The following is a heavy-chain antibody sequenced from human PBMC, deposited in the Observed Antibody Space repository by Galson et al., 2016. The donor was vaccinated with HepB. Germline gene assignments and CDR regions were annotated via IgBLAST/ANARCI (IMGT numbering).Heavy chain of an antibody. CDR2: TFYRSTWEN. Sequence: CAISGDSVYNDGAAWVWIRQSPSRGLEWLGRTFYRSTWENHYAVSVQSRLFITPDTSKNQFSLQLTSVTPEDTAVYYCARAIWLGRGMDVWGQGTTVTVSS. J-gene: IGHJ6*02. V-gene: IGHV6-1*01. CDR1: GDSVYNDGAA. D-gene: IGHD3-10*01. CDR3: ARAIWLGRGMDV.